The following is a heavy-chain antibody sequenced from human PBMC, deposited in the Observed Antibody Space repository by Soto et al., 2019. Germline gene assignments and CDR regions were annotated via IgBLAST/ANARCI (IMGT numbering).Heavy chain of an antibody. V-gene: IGHV1-18*01. CDR2: ISAYNGNT. CDR3: ARDNGFGESDV. J-gene: IGHJ6*02. D-gene: IGHD3-10*01. CDR1: GYSFTSYG. Sequence: QVQLVQSGAEVKKPGASVKVSCKASGYSFTSYGISWVRQAPGQGLEWMGWISAYNGNTTSAQKLQGRVTMTTDTSPGTAYRELRSLRSDDTAVYYCARDNGFGESDVWGQGTTVTVSS.